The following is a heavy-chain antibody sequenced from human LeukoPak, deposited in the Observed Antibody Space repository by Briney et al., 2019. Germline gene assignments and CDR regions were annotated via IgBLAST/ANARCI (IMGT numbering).Heavy chain of an antibody. CDR3: ARDFRFLEDY. CDR1: GFTFSSYS. Sequence: TGGSLRLSCAASGFTFSSYSMNWVRQAPGKGLEWVSSISSSSSYIYYADSVKGRFTISRDNAKNSLYLQMNSLRAEDTAVYYCARDFRFLEDYWGQGTLVTVSS. CDR2: ISSSSSYI. D-gene: IGHD3-3*01. V-gene: IGHV3-21*01. J-gene: IGHJ4*02.